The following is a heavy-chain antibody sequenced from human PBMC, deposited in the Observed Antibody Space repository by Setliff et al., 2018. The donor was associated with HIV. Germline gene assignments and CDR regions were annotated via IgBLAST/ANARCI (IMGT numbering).Heavy chain of an antibody. V-gene: IGHV4-4*02. Sequence: PSETLSLTCVVSGGSIISYNWWSWVRQPPGKGLEWIGEIYHSGSTNYNPSLKSRVTISVDKSKEQFSLKLSSVTAADTALYYCARDPRPSNYRLLWYFDFWGQGTLVTVSS. CDR3: ARDPRPSNYRLLWYFDF. D-gene: IGHD2-2*01. CDR1: GGSIISYNW. J-gene: IGHJ4*02. CDR2: IYHSGST.